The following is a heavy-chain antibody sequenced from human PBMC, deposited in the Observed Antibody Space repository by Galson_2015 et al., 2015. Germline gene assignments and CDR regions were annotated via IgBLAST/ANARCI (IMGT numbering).Heavy chain of an antibody. Sequence: SVKVSCKASGGTFSSYAISWVRQAPGQGPEWMGGIIPVFGRANYAQNFQGRVTITADESTRTAYMELSSLRSEDTAVYYCARDSGRGWYGMDVWGQGTTVPVSS. CDR2: IIPVFGRA. CDR1: GGTFSSYA. J-gene: IGHJ6*02. D-gene: IGHD2-15*01. V-gene: IGHV1-69*13. CDR3: ARDSGRGWYGMDV.